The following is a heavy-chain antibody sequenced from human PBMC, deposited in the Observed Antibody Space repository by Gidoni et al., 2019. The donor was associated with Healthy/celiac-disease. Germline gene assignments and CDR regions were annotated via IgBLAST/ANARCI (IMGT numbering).Heavy chain of an antibody. CDR1: GGSFSGYY. J-gene: IGHJ4*02. Sequence: QVQLQQWGAGLLKPSVTLSLTCAVYGGSFSGYYWSWIRQPPGKGLEWIGEINHSGSTNYNPSLKSRVTISVDTSKNQFSLKLSSVTAADTAVYYCARPTIVGATYFDYWGQGTLVTVSS. CDR3: ARPTIVGATYFDY. CDR2: INHSGST. D-gene: IGHD1-26*01. V-gene: IGHV4-34*01.